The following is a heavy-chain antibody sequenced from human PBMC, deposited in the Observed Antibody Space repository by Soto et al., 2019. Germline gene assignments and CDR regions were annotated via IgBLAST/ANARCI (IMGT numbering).Heavy chain of an antibody. D-gene: IGHD1-1*01. V-gene: IGHV4-4*02. CDR3: ASPDRYAKDV. CDR2: IHHSGSS. Sequence: QVQLHESGPGLLKPSETLSLNCAVSCGSISNNNCWSLVRHPPGKGLAWIGEIHHSGSSNSNPSLKSRITISADKSKNQPSLTLNSVTSEDTAWYYCASPDRYAKDVCCQVTTVTVAS. J-gene: IGHJ6*02. CDR1: CGSISNNNC.